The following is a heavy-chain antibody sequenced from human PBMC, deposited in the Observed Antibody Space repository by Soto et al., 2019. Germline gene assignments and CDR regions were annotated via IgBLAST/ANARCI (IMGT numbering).Heavy chain of an antibody. CDR3: ARDRYCSGGSCYSWFDP. Sequence: QVQLVQSGAEVKKPGSSVKVSCKASGGTFSSYAISWVRQAPGQGLEWMGGIIPIFGTANYAQKFQGRVTITADESTSTAYMELSSLRSEATAVYYCARDRYCSGGSCYSWFDPWGQGTLVTVSS. J-gene: IGHJ5*02. CDR1: GGTFSSYA. CDR2: IIPIFGTA. D-gene: IGHD2-15*01. V-gene: IGHV1-69*01.